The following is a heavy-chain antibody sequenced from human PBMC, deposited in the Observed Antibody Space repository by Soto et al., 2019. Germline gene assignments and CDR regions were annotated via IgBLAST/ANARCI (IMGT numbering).Heavy chain of an antibody. CDR3: VKDYCGGDCYATNYYFEY. CDR1: GFTFSSYA. Sequence: PGGTLRLSCSASGFTFSSYAMHWVRQAPGKGLEYVSAISSNGGSTYYADSVKGRFTISRDNSKNTLYLQMSSLRAEDTAVYYCVKDYCGGDCYATNYYFEYWGQGTLVAVSS. D-gene: IGHD2-21*02. CDR2: ISSNGGST. V-gene: IGHV3-64D*08. J-gene: IGHJ4*02.